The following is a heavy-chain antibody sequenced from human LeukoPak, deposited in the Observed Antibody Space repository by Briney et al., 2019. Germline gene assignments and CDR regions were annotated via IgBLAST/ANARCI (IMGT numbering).Heavy chain of an antibody. CDR1: GGSINSSSRNSYY. CDR3: ARDLRGWNDYGDYGASDYGMDV. J-gene: IGHJ6*02. Sequence: SETLSLTCTVSGGSINSSSRNSYYWSWIRQPPGKGLEWIGYIYYSGSTNYNPSLKSRVTISVDTSKNQFSLKLSSVTAADTAVYYCARDLRGWNDYGDYGASDYGMDVWGQGTTVTVSS. V-gene: IGHV4-61*01. D-gene: IGHD4-17*01. CDR2: IYYSGST.